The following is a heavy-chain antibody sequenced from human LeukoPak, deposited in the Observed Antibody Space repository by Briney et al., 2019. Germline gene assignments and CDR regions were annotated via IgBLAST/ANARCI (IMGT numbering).Heavy chain of an antibody. D-gene: IGHD3-3*01. J-gene: IGHJ4*02. CDR2: ISYDGSNK. V-gene: IGHV3-30-3*01. CDR3: ARMSGSRLPGY. Sequence: PGGSLRLSCAASGFTFSSYATHWDRQAPGKGLEWVAVISYDGSNKYYADSVKGRFTISRDDARNSLYLQMNSLRAEDTAVYYCARMSGSRLPGYWGQGTLVTVSS. CDR1: GFTFSSYA.